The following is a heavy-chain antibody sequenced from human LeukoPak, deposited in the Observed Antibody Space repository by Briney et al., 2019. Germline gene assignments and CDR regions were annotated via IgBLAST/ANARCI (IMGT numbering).Heavy chain of an antibody. V-gene: IGHV3-21*01. Sequence: PGGSLRLSCAASGLTFNMYTMNWLRQAPGKGLEWVSSISSSGVYIYYADSVKGRFTISRDNAKNSLYLQMNSLRAEDTAVYYCAKSRITMVRGVVDYWGQGTLVTVSS. D-gene: IGHD3-10*01. CDR2: ISSSGVYI. CDR3: AKSRITMVRGVVDY. CDR1: GLTFNMYT. J-gene: IGHJ4*02.